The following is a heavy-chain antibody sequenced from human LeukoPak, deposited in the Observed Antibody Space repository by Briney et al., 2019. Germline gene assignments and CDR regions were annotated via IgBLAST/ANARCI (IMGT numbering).Heavy chain of an antibody. J-gene: IGHJ4*02. V-gene: IGHV1-18*01. CDR3: ARDRPAYCSSTSCYGNGDFDY. Sequence: ASVKVSCKASGYTFTSYGISWVRQAPGQGLEWMGWISAYNGNTNYAQKLQGRVTMTTDTSTSTAYMELRSLRSDDTAVYYRARDRPAYCSSTSCYGNGDFDYWGQGTLVTVSS. D-gene: IGHD2-2*01. CDR1: GYTFTSYG. CDR2: ISAYNGNT.